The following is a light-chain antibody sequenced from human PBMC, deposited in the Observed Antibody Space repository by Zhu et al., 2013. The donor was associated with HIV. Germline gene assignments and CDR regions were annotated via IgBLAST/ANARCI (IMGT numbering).Light chain of an antibody. Sequence: IVLTQSPATLSLSPGERATLSCRASQTVTSTYLAWYQQRPGQAPRLLIYGASTRAAGVPDRFSGTGSGTDFTLTINRLEPEDFAVYYCQQYLSSPPWTFGQGTKVEI. CDR3: QQYLSSPPWT. J-gene: IGKJ1*01. V-gene: IGKV3-20*01. CDR2: GAS. CDR1: QTVTSTY.